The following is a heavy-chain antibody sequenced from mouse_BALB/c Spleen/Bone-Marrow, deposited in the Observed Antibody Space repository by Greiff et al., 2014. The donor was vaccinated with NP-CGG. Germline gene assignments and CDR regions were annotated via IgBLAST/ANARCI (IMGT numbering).Heavy chain of an antibody. Sequence: EVQVVESGGDLVKPGGSLKLSCAASGFTFSTYGMSWVRQTPDKRLEWVATISSGGGYTYYPDSVKGRFTISRDNANNTLYLQMSSLKSEDTAMYYCTRQRNWDHYAMDYWGQRTSVTVSS. CDR2: ISSGGGYT. V-gene: IGHV5-6*01. D-gene: IGHD4-1*01. CDR3: TRQRNWDHYAMDY. CDR1: GFTFSTYG. J-gene: IGHJ4*01.